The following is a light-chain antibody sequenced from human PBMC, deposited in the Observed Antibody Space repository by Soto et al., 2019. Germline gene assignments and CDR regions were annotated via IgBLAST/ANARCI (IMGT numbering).Light chain of an antibody. Sequence: DIVMTQSPDSLAVSLAERATINCKCTHRVLYSSNNKNYLAWYQKKPGQPPNMLIYWASTRESGVPDRFSGSGSGTDFNLTISRLQAEDVAVYDCQQYYNTPWTFGQGTKLEIK. CDR2: WAS. CDR3: QQYYNTPWT. J-gene: IGKJ1*01. CDR1: HRVLYSSNNKNY. V-gene: IGKV4-1*01.